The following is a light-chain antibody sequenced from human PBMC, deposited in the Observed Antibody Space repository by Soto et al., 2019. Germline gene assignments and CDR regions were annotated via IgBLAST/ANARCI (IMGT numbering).Light chain of an antibody. CDR2: DAS. CDR1: QSVSSSY. CDR3: QQYGSSPST. J-gene: IGKJ1*01. V-gene: IGKV3-20*01. Sequence: EIVLTQSPGTLSLSPGERATLSCRASQSVSSSYVAWYQQRPGQAPRLLIYDASSRATGIPDRFSGSGSGTDFTLTISRLEPEDFAVYYCQQYGSSPSTFGHGTKVEIK.